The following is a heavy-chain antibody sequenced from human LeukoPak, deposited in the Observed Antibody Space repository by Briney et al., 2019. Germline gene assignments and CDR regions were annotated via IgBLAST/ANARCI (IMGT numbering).Heavy chain of an antibody. CDR1: GYTFTSYA. Sequence: ASVKVSCKASGYTFTSYAMHWVRQAPGQRLEWMGWINAGNGNTKYSQKFQGRVTITRDTSASTAYMELSSLRSEDTAVHYCARGDHSGSYSVLDYWGQGTLVTVSS. J-gene: IGHJ4*02. CDR3: ARGDHSGSYSVLDY. D-gene: IGHD1-26*01. V-gene: IGHV1-3*01. CDR2: INAGNGNT.